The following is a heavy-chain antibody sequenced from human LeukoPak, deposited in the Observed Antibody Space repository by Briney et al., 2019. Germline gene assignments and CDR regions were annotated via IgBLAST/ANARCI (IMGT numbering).Heavy chain of an antibody. CDR3: ARLNSTHRFDTIYHQLDY. Sequence: ASVKVSCKASGGTFSSYAISWVRQAPGQGLEWMGGIIPIFGTANYAQKFQGRVTITADESTSTAYMELRSLRSDDAAVYYCARLNSTHRFDTIYHQLDYWGQGALVTVSS. J-gene: IGHJ4*02. CDR2: IIPIFGTA. D-gene: IGHD2/OR15-2a*01. CDR1: GGTFSSYA. V-gene: IGHV1-69*13.